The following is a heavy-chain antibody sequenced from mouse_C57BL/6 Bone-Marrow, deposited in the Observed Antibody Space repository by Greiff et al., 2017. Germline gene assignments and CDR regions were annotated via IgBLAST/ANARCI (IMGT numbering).Heavy chain of an antibody. CDR2: IHPNSGST. Sequence: QVQLQQPGAELVKPGASVKLSCKASGYTFTSYWMHWVKQRPGQGLEWIGMIHPNSGSTNYNEKFKSKATLTVDKSSSPAYMQLSSLTSEDSAVYYCARCGYAWFAYWGQGTLVTVSA. D-gene: IGHD2-2*01. CDR1: GYTFTSYW. V-gene: IGHV1-64*01. CDR3: ARCGYAWFAY. J-gene: IGHJ3*01.